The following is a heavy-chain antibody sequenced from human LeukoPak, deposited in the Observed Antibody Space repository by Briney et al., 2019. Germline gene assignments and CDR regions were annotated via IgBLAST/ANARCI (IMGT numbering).Heavy chain of an antibody. J-gene: IGHJ6*02. CDR3: ARERTTVVTWRGRYYGMDV. D-gene: IGHD4-23*01. CDR2: IVPILGIA. Sequence: SVKVSCKASGGTFSSYAISWVRQAPGQGLEWMGRIVPILGIANYAQKFQGRVTITADKSTSTAYMELSSLRSEDTAVYYCARERTTVVTWRGRYYGMDVWGQGTTVTVSS. CDR1: GGTFSSYA. V-gene: IGHV1-69*04.